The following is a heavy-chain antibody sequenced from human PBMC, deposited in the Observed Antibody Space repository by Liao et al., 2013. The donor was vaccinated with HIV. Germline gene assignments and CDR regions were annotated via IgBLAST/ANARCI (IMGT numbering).Heavy chain of an antibody. CDR3: ARGTIFGPDY. CDR2: IYTSGST. D-gene: IGHD3-3*01. CDR1: GGPISNSYY. Sequence: QLQLQESGPGLVKPSETLSLTCTVSGGPISNSYYWGWVRQSPGKGLEWIASIYTSGSTNYNPSLKSRVTMSVDTSKNQFSLKLSSVTAADTAVYYCARGTIFGPDYWGQGTLVTVSS. J-gene: IGHJ4*02. V-gene: IGHV4-39*07.